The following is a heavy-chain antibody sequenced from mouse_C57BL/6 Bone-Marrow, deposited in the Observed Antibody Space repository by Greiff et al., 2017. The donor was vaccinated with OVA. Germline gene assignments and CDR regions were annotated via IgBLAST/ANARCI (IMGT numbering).Heavy chain of an antibody. V-gene: IGHV5-6*01. J-gene: IGHJ2*01. CDR2: ISSGGSYT. Sequence: EVQVVESGGDLVKPGGSLKLSCAASGFTFSSYGMSWVRQTPDKRLEWVATISSGGSYTYYPDSVKGRFTISRDNAKNTLYLQMSSLKSEDTAMYYCARQGNYQIDYWGQGTTLTVSS. CDR1: GFTFSSYG. CDR3: ARQGNYQIDY. D-gene: IGHD2-1*01.